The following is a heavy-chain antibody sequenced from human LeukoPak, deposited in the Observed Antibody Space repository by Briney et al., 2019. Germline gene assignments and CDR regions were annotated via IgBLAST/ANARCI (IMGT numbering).Heavy chain of an antibody. Sequence: PGGSQRLFCAASGFTVSSNYMSWVRQAPGKGLEWVSVIYSGGSTYYADSVKGRFTISRDNSKNTLYLQMNSLRAEDTAVYYCARNIAATPAFDYWGQGTLVTVSS. CDR3: ARNIAATPAFDY. CDR1: GFTVSSNY. J-gene: IGHJ4*02. CDR2: IYSGGST. V-gene: IGHV3-53*01. D-gene: IGHD2-15*01.